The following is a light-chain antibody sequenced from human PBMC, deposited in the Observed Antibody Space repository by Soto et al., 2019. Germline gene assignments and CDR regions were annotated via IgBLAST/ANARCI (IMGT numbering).Light chain of an antibody. CDR2: KDS. V-gene: IGLV3-27*01. CDR3: YSAADNRAV. CDR1: VLAKKY. J-gene: IGLJ2*01. Sequence: SYELTQTSSVSVSPGQTARITCSGDVLAKKYARWFQQKPGQAPVLVIYKDSERPSGIPERFSGSSSGTTVTLTISGAQVEDEADYYCYSAADNRAVFGGGTKLTVL.